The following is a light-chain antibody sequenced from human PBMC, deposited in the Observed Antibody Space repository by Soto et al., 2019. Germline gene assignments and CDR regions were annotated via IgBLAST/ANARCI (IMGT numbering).Light chain of an antibody. V-gene: IGLV1-47*01. J-gene: IGLJ1*01. CDR3: CSYSSSSTYV. Sequence: QSVLTQPPSTTGTPGQRVTISCSGRTSNIGYNFVYWYQHLPGTAPKLLIYRNDERPSGVPDRFSGSKSGTSASLAISGLQAEDEADYYCCSYSSSSTYVFGTGTKVTVL. CDR2: RND. CDR1: TSNIGYNF.